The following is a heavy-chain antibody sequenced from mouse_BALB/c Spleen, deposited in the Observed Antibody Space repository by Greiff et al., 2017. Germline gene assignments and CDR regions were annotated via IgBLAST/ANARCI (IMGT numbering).Heavy chain of an antibody. CDR2: IWAGGST. J-gene: IGHJ3*01. Sequence: QVQLQQSGPGLVAPSQSLSITCTVSGFSLTSYGVHWVRQPPGKGLEWLGVIWAGGSTNYNSALMSRLSISKDNSKSQVFLKMNSLQTDDTAMYYCARDLDYLAYWGQGTLVTVSA. CDR3: ARDLDYLAY. D-gene: IGHD2-4*01. CDR1: GFSLTSYG. V-gene: IGHV2-9*02.